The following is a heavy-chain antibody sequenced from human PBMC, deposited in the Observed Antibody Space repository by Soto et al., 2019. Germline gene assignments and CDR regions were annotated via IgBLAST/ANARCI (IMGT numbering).Heavy chain of an antibody. CDR1: GYTLTELS. J-gene: IGHJ4*02. Sequence: ASVKVSCKVSGYTLTELSMHWVRQAPGKGLEWMGGFDPEDGETIYAQKFQGRVTMTEDTSTDTTYMDLSSLRSEDTAVYYCATARYGSGIYYFDYWGQGTLVTASS. D-gene: IGHD3-10*01. CDR2: FDPEDGET. V-gene: IGHV1-24*01. CDR3: ATARYGSGIYYFDY.